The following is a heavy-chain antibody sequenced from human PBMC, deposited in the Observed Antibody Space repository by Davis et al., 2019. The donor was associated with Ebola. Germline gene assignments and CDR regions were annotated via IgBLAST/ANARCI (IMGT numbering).Heavy chain of an antibody. D-gene: IGHD4-11*01. CDR3: ARDGLQNGMDV. CDR2: IYYSGST. Sequence: MPSETLSLTCTVSGGSISSGGYYWSWIRQHPGKGLEWIGYIYYSGSTYYSPSLKSRVTISVDKSKNQFSLKLSSVTAADTAVYYCARDGLQNGMDVWGQGTTVTVSS. V-gene: IGHV4-31*03. CDR1: GGSISSGGYY. J-gene: IGHJ6*02.